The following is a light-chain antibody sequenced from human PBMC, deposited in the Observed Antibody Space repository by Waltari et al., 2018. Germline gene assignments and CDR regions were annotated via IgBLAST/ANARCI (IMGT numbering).Light chain of an antibody. Sequence: DIVMTQSPDSLAVSLGERATFNCKSSQTVLYSSNNKHHLSWYQQKPGQPPKLLIYWASTRQSGVPDRFSGGGSGTDFTLTISSLQTEDVAVYYCQQYYSTPWTFGQGTKVEIK. CDR2: WAS. CDR3: QQYYSTPWT. CDR1: QTVLYSSNNKHH. V-gene: IGKV4-1*01. J-gene: IGKJ1*01.